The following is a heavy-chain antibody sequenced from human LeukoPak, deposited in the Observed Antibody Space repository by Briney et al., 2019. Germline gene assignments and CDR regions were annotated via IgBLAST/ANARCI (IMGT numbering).Heavy chain of an antibody. V-gene: IGHV1-3*01. CDR3: ARDSERELYSSSWPNWFDP. D-gene: IGHD6-13*01. CDR2: INAGNGNT. CDR1: GYTFTSYA. Sequence: GASVKVSCKASGYTFTSYAMHWVSQAPGQRLEWMGWINAGNGNTKYSQKFQGRVTITRDTSASTAYMELSSLRSEDTAVYYCARDSERELYSSSWPNWFDPWGQGTLVTVSS. J-gene: IGHJ5*02.